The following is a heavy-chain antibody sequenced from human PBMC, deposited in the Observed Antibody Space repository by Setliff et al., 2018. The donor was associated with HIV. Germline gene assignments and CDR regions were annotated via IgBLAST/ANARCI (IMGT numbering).Heavy chain of an antibody. Sequence: SETLSLTCTVSGGSTSSSRNYWGWIRQPPGMGPEWIGSISYTRNTYYNPSLKSRVTISVDTSKNQFSLTLRFVTAADTAVYYCARHYYDSKQFDPWGQGTLVTVSS. CDR2: ISYTRNT. CDR3: ARHYYDSKQFDP. D-gene: IGHD3-22*01. V-gene: IGHV4-39*01. J-gene: IGHJ5*02. CDR1: GGSTSSSRNY.